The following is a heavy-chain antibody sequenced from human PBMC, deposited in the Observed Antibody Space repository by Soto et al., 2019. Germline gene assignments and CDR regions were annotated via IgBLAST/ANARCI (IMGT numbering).Heavy chain of an antibody. V-gene: IGHV4-31*03. CDR2: IYYSGST. J-gene: IGHJ5*02. Sequence: KPSETLSLTCTVSGGSISSGGYYWSWIRQHPGKGLEWIGYIYYSGSTYYNPSLKSRVIISVDTSKNQFSLKLSSVTAADTAANYSTTDTGSYRSESTHTRFNPWPQQTLVTVSS. CDR3: TTDTGSYRSESTHTRFNP. D-gene: IGHD2-15*01. CDR1: GGSISSGGYY.